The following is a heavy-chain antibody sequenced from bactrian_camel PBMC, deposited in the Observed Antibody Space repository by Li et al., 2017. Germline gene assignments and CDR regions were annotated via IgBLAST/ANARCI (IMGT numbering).Heavy chain of an antibody. CDR3: SGLAAVQALGEMPCI. D-gene: IGHD3*01. J-gene: IGHJ4*01. CDR2: LASYGTT. CDR1: GFSFDDAD. V-gene: IGHV3S60*01. Sequence: QLVESGGGSVQAGGSLTLSCTGSGFSFDDADMGWYRQGSGSDCKLVSALASYGTTYYLGSVKGRFTISRDNAKNTIYLQMNDLKPEDSAEYYCSGLAAVQALGEMPCIWAQGTQVTVS.